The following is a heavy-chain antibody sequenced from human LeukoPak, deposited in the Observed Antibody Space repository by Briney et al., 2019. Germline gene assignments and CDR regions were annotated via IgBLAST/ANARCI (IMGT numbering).Heavy chain of an antibody. J-gene: IGHJ5*02. CDR2: INPNSGGT. V-gene: IGHV1-2*02. CDR1: GYTFTGYY. CDR3: ARDIHSSGFNWFDP. Sequence: GASVKVSCKASGYTFTGYYMHWVRQAPGQGLEWMGWINPNSGGTNYAQKFQGRVTMTRDTSISTAYMELSRLRSDDTAVYYCARDIHSSGFNWFDPWGQGTLVTVSS. D-gene: IGHD3-22*01.